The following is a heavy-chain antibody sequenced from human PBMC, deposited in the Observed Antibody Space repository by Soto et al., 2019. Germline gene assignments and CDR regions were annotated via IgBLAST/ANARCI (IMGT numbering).Heavy chain of an antibody. CDR1: VFTFSSYW. CDR2: IKQDGSEK. V-gene: IGHV3-7*01. D-gene: IGHD2-15*01. Sequence: PRWSLRLSCSASVFTFSSYWMSWFRQAPGKGLEWVANIKQDGSEKYYVDSVKGRFTISRDNAKNSLYLQMNSLRAEDTAVYYCARDSRGAATPNDYWGQGTLVTVSS. CDR3: ARDSRGAATPNDY. J-gene: IGHJ4*02.